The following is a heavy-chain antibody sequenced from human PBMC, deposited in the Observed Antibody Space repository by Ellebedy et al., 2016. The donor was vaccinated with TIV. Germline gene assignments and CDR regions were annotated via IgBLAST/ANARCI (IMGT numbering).Heavy chain of an antibody. J-gene: IGHJ4*02. CDR1: GFPFSDYY. D-gene: IGHD5-12*01. CDR2: ISSSGSTI. CDR3: ARGGLNSGYDEGPYTSAWRLFEY. V-gene: IGHV3-11*01. Sequence: GESLKISXAASGFPFSDYYMSWIRQAPGKGLEWVSYISSSGSTIYYADSVKGRFTISRDNAKNSLYLQMNSLRAEDTAVYYCARGGLNSGYDEGPYTSAWRLFEYWGQGTLVTVSS.